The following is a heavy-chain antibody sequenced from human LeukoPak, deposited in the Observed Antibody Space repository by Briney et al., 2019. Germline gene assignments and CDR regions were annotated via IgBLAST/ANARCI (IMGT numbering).Heavy chain of an antibody. V-gene: IGHV3-48*03. Sequence: GGSLRLSCAASGFTFSSYEMNWVRQAPGKGLEWVSYISSSGSTIYYADSVKGRFTISRDNSKNTLYLQMNSLRAEDTAVYYCAKYRFVSSSWYSFDYWGQGTLVTVSS. J-gene: IGHJ4*02. D-gene: IGHD6-13*01. CDR3: AKYRFVSSSWYSFDY. CDR2: ISSSGSTI. CDR1: GFTFSSYE.